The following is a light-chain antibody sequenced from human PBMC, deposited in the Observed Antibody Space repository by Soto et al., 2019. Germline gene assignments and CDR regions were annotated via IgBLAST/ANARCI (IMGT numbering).Light chain of an antibody. CDR3: MQGTHWPPT. CDR1: QSVVYSRDGIAY. J-gene: IGKJ1*01. V-gene: IGKV2-30*01. CDR2: KAS. Sequence: DVVMTQSPLSLPVTLGQSAAISCSSSQSVVYSRDGIAYLSWFQQRPGQSPRRIIYKASKRDSGVPDRFSGIGSGSDFTLTIIRVEAEDVGVYYCMQGTHWPPTFGRGTKVEFK.